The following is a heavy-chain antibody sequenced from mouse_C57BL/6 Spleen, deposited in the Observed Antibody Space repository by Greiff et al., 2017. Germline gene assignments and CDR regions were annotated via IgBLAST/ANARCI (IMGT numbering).Heavy chain of an antibody. D-gene: IGHD6-1*01. Sequence: QVQLQQPGTELVKPGASVKLSCKASGYTFTSYWMHWVKQRPGQGLEWIGNIYPSNGGTNYNEKFKSKATLTVDKASSTAYMQLSSLTSEDSAVYYCARDPGGRYFDVWGTGTTVTVSS. V-gene: IGHV1-53*01. CDR2: IYPSNGGT. CDR1: GYTFTSYW. CDR3: ARDPGGRYFDV. J-gene: IGHJ1*03.